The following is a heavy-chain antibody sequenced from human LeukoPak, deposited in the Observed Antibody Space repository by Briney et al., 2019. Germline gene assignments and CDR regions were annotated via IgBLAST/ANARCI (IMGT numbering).Heavy chain of an antibody. V-gene: IGHV3-48*03. CDR1: GFTFSSYE. CDR2: ISSIGSTI. J-gene: IGHJ6*04. D-gene: IGHD3-10*02. CDR3: AELGITMIGGV. Sequence: GGSLRLSWAALGFTFSSYEMNWVGQAPGKGLEWVSYISSIGSTIYYADSVKGRFTISRDNAKNSLYLQMNSLRAEDTAVYYCAELGITMIGGVWGKGTTVTISS.